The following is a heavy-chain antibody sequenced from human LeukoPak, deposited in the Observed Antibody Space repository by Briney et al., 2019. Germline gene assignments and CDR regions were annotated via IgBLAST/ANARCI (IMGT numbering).Heavy chain of an antibody. Sequence: ASVKVSCKVSGYTLTELSMHWVRQAPGKGLEWMGGFDPEDGETIYAQKFQGRVTMTEDTSTDTAYMELSSLRSEDTAVYYCATVGKIVPAASQAFDIWGQGTMVTVSS. CDR2: FDPEDGET. V-gene: IGHV1-24*01. CDR1: GYTLTELS. CDR3: ATVGKIVPAASQAFDI. J-gene: IGHJ3*02. D-gene: IGHD2-2*01.